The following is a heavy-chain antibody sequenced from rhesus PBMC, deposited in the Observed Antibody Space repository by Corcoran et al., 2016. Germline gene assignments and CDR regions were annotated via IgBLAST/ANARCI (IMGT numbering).Heavy chain of an antibody. CDR1: GGSISSGYYY. CDR2: ITYSGST. Sequence: QVQLQESGPGLVKPSETLSLTCAVSGGSISSGYYYWSWIRQPPGKGLEWIGYITYSGSTSYNPSLKSRVTISRDTSKSQFSLKLSSVTAADTAVYYCARDNSSGRRYFDYWGQGVLVTVSS. V-gene: IGHV4-122*02. D-gene: IGHD6-31*01. J-gene: IGHJ4*01. CDR3: ARDNSSGRRYFDY.